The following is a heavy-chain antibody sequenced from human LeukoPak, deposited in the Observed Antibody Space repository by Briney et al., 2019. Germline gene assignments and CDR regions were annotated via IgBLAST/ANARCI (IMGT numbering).Heavy chain of an antibody. D-gene: IGHD6-6*01. CDR2: IYTSGST. CDR1: GGSISSYY. V-gene: IGHV4-4*07. CDR3: ATSSGSSSSPYYYYYYMDV. J-gene: IGHJ6*03. Sequence: SETLSLTCTVSGGSISSYYWSWIRQPAGKGLEWIGRIYTSGSTNYNPSLKSRVTMSVDTSKNQFSLKLSSVTAADTAVYYCATSSGSSSSPYYYYYYMDVWGKRTTVTVSS.